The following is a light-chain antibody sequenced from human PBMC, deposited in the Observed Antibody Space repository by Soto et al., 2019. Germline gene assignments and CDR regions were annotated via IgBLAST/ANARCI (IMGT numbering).Light chain of an antibody. CDR1: QSVSSN. CDR3: QQYNNWPPIT. Sequence: EIGMTQSPATRSVSPGERATLSCSASQSVSSNLAWYQQKPGQAPRLLIYGASTRATGIPARFSGSGSGTEFTLTISSLQSEDFAVYYCQQYNNWPPITFAQGTRLEIK. V-gene: IGKV3D-15*01. J-gene: IGKJ5*01. CDR2: GAS.